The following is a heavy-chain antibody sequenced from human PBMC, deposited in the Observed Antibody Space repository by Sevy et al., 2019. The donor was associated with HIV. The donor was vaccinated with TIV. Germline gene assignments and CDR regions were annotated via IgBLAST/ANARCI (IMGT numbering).Heavy chain of an antibody. D-gene: IGHD3-3*01. V-gene: IGHV3-33*06. CDR2: IWYDGSYE. CDR3: AKTFAICGVLMSPDFDP. CDR1: GFTFSNYG. Sequence: GGSLRLSCAASGFTFSNYGMHWVRQAPGKGLEWVAVIWYDGSYEYYADSVKGRFTISRDNAKSTLYLQMNRLRAEDTAVYYGAKTFAICGVLMSPDFDPWGQGTLVTVSS. J-gene: IGHJ5*02.